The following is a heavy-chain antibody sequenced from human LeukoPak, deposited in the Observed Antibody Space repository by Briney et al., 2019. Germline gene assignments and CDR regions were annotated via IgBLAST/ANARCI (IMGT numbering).Heavy chain of an antibody. CDR3: TKVLWGLTLLSSDY. V-gene: IGHV3-23*01. CDR1: GFPLSRYA. CDR2: VSVIGGST. Sequence: GGSLRLSCAPSGFPLSRYAMTGVRPAPGRGRECVSTVSVIGGSTHYADSLKGRFTISRDNSKNTLFLQMSSLRAEDTALYYCTKVLWGLTLLSSDYWGQGTLVSVSS. D-gene: IGHD2-21*01. J-gene: IGHJ4*02.